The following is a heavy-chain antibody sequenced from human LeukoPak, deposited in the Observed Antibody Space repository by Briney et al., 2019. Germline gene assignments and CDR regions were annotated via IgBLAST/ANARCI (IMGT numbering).Heavy chain of an antibody. CDR2: IIPVLGVS. CDR1: GGSFSRFV. Sequence: GASVKVSCKASGGSFSRFVITGVRQAPGQGLEWTGTIIPVLGVSHFAQKFQGRVTITADKSTNTAHMELSRLESGDTAVYYCTREGVYAPDPSSYHRDAFDIWGQGTLVIVSS. CDR3: TREGVYAPDPSSYHRDAFDI. D-gene: IGHD2/OR15-2a*01. V-gene: IGHV1-69*04. J-gene: IGHJ3*02.